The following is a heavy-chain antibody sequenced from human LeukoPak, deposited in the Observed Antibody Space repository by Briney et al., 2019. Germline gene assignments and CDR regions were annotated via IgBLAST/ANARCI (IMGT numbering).Heavy chain of an antibody. D-gene: IGHD1-26*01. Sequence: GGSLRLSCAASGFTFSRYSMNWVRQAPGKGLVWVSRIKTDGSITSYADSVKDRFTISRDNAKNTLYVQMNSLRVEDTAVYYCARVATGSYHFDYWGQGTLVTVSS. CDR1: GFTFSRYS. CDR2: IKTDGSIT. J-gene: IGHJ4*02. CDR3: ARVATGSYHFDY. V-gene: IGHV3-74*01.